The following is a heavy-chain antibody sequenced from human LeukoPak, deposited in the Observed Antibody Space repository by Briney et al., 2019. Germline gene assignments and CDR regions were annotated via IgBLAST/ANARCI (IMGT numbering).Heavy chain of an antibody. J-gene: IGHJ4*02. Sequence: SETLSLTCAVYGGSFSGYYWSWIRQPPGKGLEGIGEINHSGSTNYNPSLKSRVTISVDTSKNQFSLKLSSVTAADTAVYYCARRKIGYCSGGSCFHGGFDYWGQGTLVTVSS. CDR2: INHSGST. CDR3: ARRKIGYCSGGSCFHGGFDY. CDR1: GGSFSGYY. D-gene: IGHD2-15*01. V-gene: IGHV4-34*01.